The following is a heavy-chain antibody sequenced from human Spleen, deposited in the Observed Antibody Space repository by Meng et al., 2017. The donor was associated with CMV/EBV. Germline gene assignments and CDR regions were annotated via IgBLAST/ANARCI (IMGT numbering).Heavy chain of an antibody. CDR3: ARDFDTSGYHGWFDP. CDR2: IDPYTGGT. D-gene: IGHD3-22*01. V-gene: IGHV1-2*02. CDR1: GYTLTGYY. J-gene: IGHJ5*02. Sequence: GYTLTGYYMHWVRQAPGQGLEWIGWIDPYTGGTNYAQKFQDRVTMTRDTSISTAYMELSRLTSDDTAVYYCARDFDTSGYHGWFDPWGQGTPVTVSS.